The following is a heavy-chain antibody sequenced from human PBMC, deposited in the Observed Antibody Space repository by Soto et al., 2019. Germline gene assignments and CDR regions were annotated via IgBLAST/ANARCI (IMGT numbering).Heavy chain of an antibody. CDR3: ARAGDPALPGVRG. Sequence: QVHLVQSGAEVKKPGSSVKVSCKTSGGAFSTYPLTWVRQAPGQGLEWMGGIIPRLGTTKYAQKFQDRLTITADANTRTVFMEPGALPSEDQALFLWARAGDPALPGVRGWGQGTLVTVSS. D-gene: IGHD3-10*01. CDR2: IIPRLGTT. V-gene: IGHV1-69*01. J-gene: IGHJ4*02. CDR1: GGAFSTYP.